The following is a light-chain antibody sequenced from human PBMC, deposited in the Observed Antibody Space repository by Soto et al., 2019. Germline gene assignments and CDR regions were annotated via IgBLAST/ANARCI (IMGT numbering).Light chain of an antibody. CDR1: SSDIGGYNY. J-gene: IGLJ1*01. CDR2: DVS. CDR3: SSYTSSSTLEV. Sequence: QSALTQPASVSGSPGQSIIISCTGTSSDIGGYNYVSWYQQYPGKAPKVMIYDVSNRPSGVSNRFSGSKSGNTASLTISGLQAEDEADYYCSSYTSSSTLEVFGTGTKLTVL. V-gene: IGLV2-14*01.